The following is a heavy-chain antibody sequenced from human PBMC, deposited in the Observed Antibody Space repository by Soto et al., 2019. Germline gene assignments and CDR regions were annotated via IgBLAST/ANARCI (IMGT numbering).Heavy chain of an antibody. J-gene: IGHJ5*02. CDR3: ARVPSP. V-gene: IGHV4-30-2*01. CDR1: GRSISSGGYS. CDR2: IYHSGST. Sequence: SETLSLTCAVSGRSISSGGYSWSWIRQPPGKGLEWIAYIYHSGSTYYNPSLKSRVTISVDRSKNQFSLKLSSVTAADTAVYYCARVPSPWGQGTLVTVSS.